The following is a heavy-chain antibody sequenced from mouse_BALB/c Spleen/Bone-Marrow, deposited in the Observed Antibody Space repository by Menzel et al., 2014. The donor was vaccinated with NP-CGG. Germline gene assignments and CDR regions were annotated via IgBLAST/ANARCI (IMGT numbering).Heavy chain of an antibody. D-gene: IGHD1-1*01. Sequence: VQLQQSGAELMKPGASVEISCKATGYTFSTYWIEWVKQRPGHGLEWIGEILPGSGSTNYNEKFKGKAAFTADTSSNTVYMQLSSLTSEDSAVYYCARWYYGSSSFAYWGQGTLVTVSA. V-gene: IGHV1-9*01. J-gene: IGHJ3*01. CDR2: ILPGSGST. CDR3: ARWYYGSSSFAY. CDR1: GYTFSTYW.